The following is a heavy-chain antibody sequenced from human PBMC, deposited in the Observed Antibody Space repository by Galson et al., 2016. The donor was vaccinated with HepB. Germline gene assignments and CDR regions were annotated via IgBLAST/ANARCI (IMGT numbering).Heavy chain of an antibody. Sequence: TLSLTCTVSRGSISSRSDHWSWVRQHPGRGLEWIGHIYFNGSTEYSPSLKSRVIISVDVSKNQFSLTLRSLTVADTAVYYCARVASHVITYGGLVVLPDAYDVWGQGTKVTVSS. J-gene: IGHJ3*01. CDR2: IYFNGST. CDR1: RGSISSRSDH. CDR3: ARVASHVITYGGLVVLPDAYDV. D-gene: IGHD3-16*02. V-gene: IGHV4-31*03.